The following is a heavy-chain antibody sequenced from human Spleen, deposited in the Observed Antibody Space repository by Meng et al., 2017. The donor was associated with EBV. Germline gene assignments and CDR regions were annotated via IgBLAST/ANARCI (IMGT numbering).Heavy chain of an antibody. CDR2: INPSGST. D-gene: IGHD2-21*02. V-gene: IGHV4-34*01. J-gene: IGHJ4*02. CDR1: GGSFSDYY. CDR3: ARGGVVTASYFDF. Sequence: QVQRPRSGPGLLKPSRTLSLTCSVSGGSFSDYYWTWIRQPPGKGLQWIGEINPSGSTNFNPSLQSRVTMSVDTSDNQFSLKLRSVTAADTAIYYCARGGVVTASYFDFWGQGTLVTVSS.